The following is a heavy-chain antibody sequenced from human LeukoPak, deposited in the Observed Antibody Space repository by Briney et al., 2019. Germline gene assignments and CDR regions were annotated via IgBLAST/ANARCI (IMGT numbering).Heavy chain of an antibody. CDR3: PKVEDFWSGYCTYLNFDY. J-gene: IGHJ4*02. D-gene: IGHD3-3*01. CDR2: ISGSGGST. Sequence: PGGSLRLSCAASGFTFSSYAMSWVRQAPGKGLEWVSAISGSGGSTYYADSVKGRFTISRDNSKNTLYLQINSLRAEDTAGYYCPKVEDFWSGYCTYLNFDYWGQGTLVTVSS. V-gene: IGHV3-23*01. CDR1: GFTFSSYA.